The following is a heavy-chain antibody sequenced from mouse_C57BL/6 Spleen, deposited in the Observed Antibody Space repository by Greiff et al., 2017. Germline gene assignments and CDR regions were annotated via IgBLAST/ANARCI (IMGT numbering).Heavy chain of an antibody. Sequence: EVQVVESGGGLVQPGGSLSLSCTASGFTFTDYYMSWVRQPPGKALEWLGFISNKANGYTTEYSASVKGLFTISRDNSQSLLYLQMSVLRDEASATYYCARLYGNYVWYFDVWGTGTTVTVSS. V-gene: IGHV7-3*01. CDR3: ARLYGNYVWYFDV. J-gene: IGHJ1*03. CDR2: ISNKANGYTT. D-gene: IGHD2-1*01. CDR1: GFTFTDYY.